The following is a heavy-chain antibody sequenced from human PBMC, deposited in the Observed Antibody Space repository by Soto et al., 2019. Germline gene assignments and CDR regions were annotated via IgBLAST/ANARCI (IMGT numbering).Heavy chain of an antibody. Sequence: GGSLRLSCAASGFTFSSYAMSWVRQAPGKGLEWVSAISGSGGSTYYADSVKGRFTISRDNSKNTLYLQMNSLRAEDTAVYYCAKDQLTYYYDSSGYSALDYWGQGTLVTVSS. J-gene: IGHJ4*02. D-gene: IGHD3-22*01. CDR2: ISGSGGST. CDR3: AKDQLTYYYDSSGYSALDY. CDR1: GFTFSSYA. V-gene: IGHV3-23*01.